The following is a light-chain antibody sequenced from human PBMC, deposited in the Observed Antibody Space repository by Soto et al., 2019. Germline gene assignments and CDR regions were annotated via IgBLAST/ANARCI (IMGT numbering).Light chain of an antibody. CDR1: QSVSSN. CDR2: GAS. CDR3: QQYNNWPPLT. V-gene: IGKV3-15*01. J-gene: IGKJ4*01. Sequence: EIVMTQSPATLSVSPGERATLSCRASQSVSSNLAWYQQKPRQAPRLLIYGASTRATGMPARFSGSGSGTEFTLTLSSLHSQDFAVYYSQQYNNWPPLTFGGGTKV.